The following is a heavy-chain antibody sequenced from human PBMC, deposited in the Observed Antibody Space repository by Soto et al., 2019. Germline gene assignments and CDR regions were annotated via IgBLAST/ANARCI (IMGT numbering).Heavy chain of an antibody. CDR3: SREKGRGKLYY. V-gene: IGHV1-8*01. CDR1: GYTFTSYD. CDR2: MNPNSRNT. D-gene: IGHD1-1*01. J-gene: IGHJ4*02. Sequence: QVQLVQSGAEVKKPGASVKVSCKASGYTFTSYDINWVRQATGQGLEWMGWMNPNSRNTGYAQKFQGRVTMTRNTSLSTAYIELSSLRSEETALYYCSREKGRGKLYYWGQGTLVNGSS.